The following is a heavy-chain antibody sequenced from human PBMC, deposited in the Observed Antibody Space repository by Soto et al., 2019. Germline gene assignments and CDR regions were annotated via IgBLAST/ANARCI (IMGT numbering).Heavy chain of an antibody. V-gene: IGHV3-23*01. CDR1: GFTFSSYA. CDR2: ISGSGGST. J-gene: IGHJ4*02. D-gene: IGHD6-19*01. Sequence: EVQLLESGGGSGQPGGSLRLSCATSGFTFSSYAMNWVRQAPGKGLEWVSAISGSGGSTNYADSVAGRFTISRDNSKNTLYLQRSSLRAEDTAVYYCARAGGIAVPGSHLDYWGQGTLVTVSS. CDR3: ARAGGIAVPGSHLDY.